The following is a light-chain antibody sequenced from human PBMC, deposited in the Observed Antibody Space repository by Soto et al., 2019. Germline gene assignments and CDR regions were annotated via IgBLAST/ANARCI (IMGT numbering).Light chain of an antibody. CDR2: AAS. V-gene: IGKV1-9*01. J-gene: IGKJ4*01. CDR3: QQLDGYRPR. CDR1: HDINIY. Sequence: DIQLTQSPSFLSVSVGDRVSITCRASHDINIYLAWYQQKPGKAPKLLIYAASTLQSGVPSRFSGSGSGTEFTLTITSLQPEDFATYYCQQLDGYRPRFGGGTKVEI.